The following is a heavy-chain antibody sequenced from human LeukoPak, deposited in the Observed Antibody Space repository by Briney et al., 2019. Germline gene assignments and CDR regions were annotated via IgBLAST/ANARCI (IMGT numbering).Heavy chain of an antibody. Sequence: GGSLRLSCAASGFTFSSYWMSWVRQAPGKGLEWVANIKQDGSEKYYVDSVKGRFTISRDNAKNSLYLQMNSLRAEGTAVYYCARELIAAADDAFDIWGQGTMVTVSS. CDR2: IKQDGSEK. D-gene: IGHD6-13*01. CDR3: ARELIAAADDAFDI. V-gene: IGHV3-7*01. CDR1: GFTFSSYW. J-gene: IGHJ3*02.